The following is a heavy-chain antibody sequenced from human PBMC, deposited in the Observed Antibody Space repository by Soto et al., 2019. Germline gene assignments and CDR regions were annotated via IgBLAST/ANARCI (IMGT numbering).Heavy chain of an antibody. V-gene: IGHV1-18*04. D-gene: IGHD6-6*01. Sequence: WASVKVSCKASGYTFTSYGISWVRQAPGQGLEWMGWISAYNGNTNYAQKLQGRVTMTTDTSTSTAYMELRSLRSDDTAVYYCARGLPYSSSSRWFDPWGQGTLVTVSS. J-gene: IGHJ5*02. CDR2: ISAYNGNT. CDR3: ARGLPYSSSSRWFDP. CDR1: GYTFTSYG.